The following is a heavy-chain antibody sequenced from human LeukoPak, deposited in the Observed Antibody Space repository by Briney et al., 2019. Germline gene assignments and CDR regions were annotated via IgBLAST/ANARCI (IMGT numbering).Heavy chain of an antibody. J-gene: IGHJ4*02. CDR1: GYTFTDYY. Sequence: ASVKVSCKASGYTFTDYYMHWVRQAPGQGLEWMGWINPNSGGTNYAQKFQGRVTMTRDTSISTAYMELSRLRSDDTAVYYCASTALAEGYFDYWGQGTLVTVSS. V-gene: IGHV1-2*02. CDR3: ASTALAEGYFDY. CDR2: INPNSGGT.